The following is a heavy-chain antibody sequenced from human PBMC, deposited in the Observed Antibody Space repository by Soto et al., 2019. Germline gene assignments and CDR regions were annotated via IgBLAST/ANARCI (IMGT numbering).Heavy chain of an antibody. CDR2: ISYDGSNK. CDR1: GFTFSSYA. D-gene: IGHD6-6*01. V-gene: IGHV3-30-3*01. CDR3: ARDVSSSNRPPYFDY. J-gene: IGHJ4*02. Sequence: QVQLVESGGGVVQPGRSLRLSCAASGFTFSSYAMHWVRQAPGKGLEWVAVISYDGSNKYYADSVKGRFTISRDNSKNTLYLQMNSLRAEDTAVYYCARDVSSSNRPPYFDYWGQGTLVTVSS.